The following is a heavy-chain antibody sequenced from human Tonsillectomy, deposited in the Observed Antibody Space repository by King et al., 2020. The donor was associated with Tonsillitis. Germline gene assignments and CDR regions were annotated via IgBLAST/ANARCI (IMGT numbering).Heavy chain of an antibody. V-gene: IGHV1-2*04. CDR3: ARDGGGSYRDALDI. CDR2: INPNSGDT. D-gene: IGHD1-26*01. J-gene: IGHJ3*02. Sequence: VQLVESGAEVKKPGASVKVYCTASGYTFIGYYIHWVRQAPGQGLEWMGWINPNSGDTNYAQNFQGWVTMTRDTSNNTAYMEFSRLRSDDTAVYYCARDGGGSYRDALDIWGQGTMVTVSS. CDR1: GYTFIGYY.